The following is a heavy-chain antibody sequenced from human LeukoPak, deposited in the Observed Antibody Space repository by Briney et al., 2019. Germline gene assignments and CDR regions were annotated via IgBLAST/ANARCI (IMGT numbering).Heavy chain of an antibody. CDR3: ARSEYYFDY. J-gene: IGHJ4*02. Sequence: GGSLRLSCAASGFTFSSNSMNWVRQAPGKGLEWVSYVSSTGGTIYYADSMKGRFTISRDNAKNSLYLQMNSLRAEDTAVYYCARSEYYFDYWGQGTLVTVSS. CDR1: GFTFSSNS. V-gene: IGHV3-48*04. CDR2: VSSTGGTI.